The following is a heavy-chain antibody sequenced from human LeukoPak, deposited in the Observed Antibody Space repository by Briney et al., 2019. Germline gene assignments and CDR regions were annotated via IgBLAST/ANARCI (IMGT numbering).Heavy chain of an antibody. CDR1: GVSFSDYY. CDR2: ISTSSRHR. CDR3: EIVVYFDWRGAFDI. Sequence: GGSLRLSCAASGVSFSDYYISCIRQAPGKGLEWVSYISTSSRHRNYADSVKGRFTVSRDDAENSLYLQINSLKVEDTAVYYCEIVVYFDWRGAFDIWGQGTMVTVSS. D-gene: IGHD3-9*01. V-gene: IGHV3-11*06. J-gene: IGHJ3*02.